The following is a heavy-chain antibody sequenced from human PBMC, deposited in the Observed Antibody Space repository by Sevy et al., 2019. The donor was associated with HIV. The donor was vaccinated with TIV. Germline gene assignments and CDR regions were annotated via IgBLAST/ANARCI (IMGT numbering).Heavy chain of an antibody. D-gene: IGHD6-19*01. Sequence: ASVKVSCKASGYTFTGYYMHWVRQAPGQGLEWMGWINPNSGGTNYAQKFQGRVTMTRDTSISTAYMELSSLRSDDTAVYYCARSRYSSGWYWFDPWGQGTLVTVSS. J-gene: IGHJ5*02. CDR3: ARSRYSSGWYWFDP. V-gene: IGHV1-2*02. CDR1: GYTFTGYY. CDR2: INPNSGGT.